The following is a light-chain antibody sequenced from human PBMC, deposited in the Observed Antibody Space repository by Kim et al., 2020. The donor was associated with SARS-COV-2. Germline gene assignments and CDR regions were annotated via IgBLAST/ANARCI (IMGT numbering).Light chain of an antibody. V-gene: IGLV2-14*03. CDR2: DVV. J-gene: IGLJ2*01. CDR3: SSYKTINTML. Sequence: QSALTQPASVSASPGQSITISCTGTRDDIGGYNFVAWYQQYPNKAPKLLIYDVVQRPPEISSRFSGSKSGYTASLTISDIQPEDEAEYYCSSYKTINTMLFGGGTQLTVL. CDR1: RDDIGGYNF.